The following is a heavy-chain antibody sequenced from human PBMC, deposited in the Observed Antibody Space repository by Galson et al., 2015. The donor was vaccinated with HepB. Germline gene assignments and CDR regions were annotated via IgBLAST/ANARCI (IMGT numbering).Heavy chain of an antibody. J-gene: IGHJ4*02. CDR1: GLSISGHH. V-gene: IGHV3-53*01. CDR2: IHSGGST. CDR3: ATFDFGGH. Sequence: SLRLSCAVSGLSISGHHMSWVRQAPGKGLAWVSVIHSGGSTYYADSVKGRFTISRDDSKNTVYLQMNSLGVEDTAVYYCATFDFGGHWGQGTLVTVSS. D-gene: IGHD3-9*01.